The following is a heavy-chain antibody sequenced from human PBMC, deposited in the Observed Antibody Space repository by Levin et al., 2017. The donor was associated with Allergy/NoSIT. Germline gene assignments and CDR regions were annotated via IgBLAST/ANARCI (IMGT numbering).Heavy chain of an antibody. CDR1: GYTFSRVG. J-gene: IGHJ4*02. CDR3: AAWISLVRGVPKNYFDY. D-gene: IGHD3-10*01. CDR2: ISAHNGNT. V-gene: IGHV1-18*04. Sequence: GESLKISCKASGYTFSRVGINWVRQAPGQGLEWMGWISAHNGNTVYAQTLQGRVTMTADTSTSTAYMELRSLRSDDTAVYYCAAWISLVRGVPKNYFDYWGQGTLVTVSS.